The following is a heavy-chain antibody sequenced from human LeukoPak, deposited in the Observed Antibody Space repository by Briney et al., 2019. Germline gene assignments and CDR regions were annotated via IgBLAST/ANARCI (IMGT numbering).Heavy chain of an antibody. J-gene: IGHJ4*02. V-gene: IGHV4-34*01. Sequence: SETLSLTCAVYGGSFSGYYWSWIRQPPGKGLEWIGEINHSGSTNYNPSLKSRVTISVDTSKNQFSLKLSSVTAEDTAVYYCARAPSGSYVDYWGQGTLVTVSS. CDR1: GGSFSGYY. D-gene: IGHD1-26*01. CDR2: INHSGST. CDR3: ARAPSGSYVDY.